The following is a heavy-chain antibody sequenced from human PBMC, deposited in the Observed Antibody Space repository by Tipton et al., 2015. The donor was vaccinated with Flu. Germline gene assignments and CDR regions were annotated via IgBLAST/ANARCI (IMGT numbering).Heavy chain of an antibody. J-gene: IGHJ4*02. D-gene: IGHD2-8*01. CDR1: GFTFSSYE. V-gene: IGHV3-48*03. Sequence: SLRLSCAASGFTFSSYEMNWVRQAPGKGLEWISYISSRDNTIYYADSVKGRFTISRDNAKNSLFLQMSSLRAEDTAIYYCARDSGYCTPINCHHFDYWGQGTLVTVSS. CDR2: ISSRDNTI. CDR3: ARDSGYCTPINCHHFDY.